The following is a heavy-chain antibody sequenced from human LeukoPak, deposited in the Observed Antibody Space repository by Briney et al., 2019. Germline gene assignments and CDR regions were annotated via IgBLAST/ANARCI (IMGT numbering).Heavy chain of an antibody. CDR3: ALSSGAFDSAGYFDY. D-gene: IGHD2-15*01. CDR2: IYPNNSGS. J-gene: IGHJ4*02. CDR1: GYSFTNYW. V-gene: IGHV5-51*01. Sequence: GESLKISCKGSGYSFTNYWVGWVRQMPGKGLEWTGIIYPNNSGSRCSPSFRGQVTISVDRSITTAYLQWNSLKPSDTAMYYCALSSGAFDSAGYFDYWGQGTLVTVSS.